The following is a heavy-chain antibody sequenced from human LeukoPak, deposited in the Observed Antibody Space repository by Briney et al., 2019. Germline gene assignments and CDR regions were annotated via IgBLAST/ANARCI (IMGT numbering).Heavy chain of an antibody. D-gene: IGHD6-19*01. V-gene: IGHV3-23*01. J-gene: IGHJ6*03. CDR3: AKGGIAVAGTSYYYYMDV. CDR2: ISGSGDYT. CDR1: EFTFSDYG. Sequence: GGSLRLSCAASEFTFSDYGMSWVRQAPGKGLEWVSAISGSGDYTYYADSVKGRFTISRDDSKNTLHLQMNSLRAEDAAVYYCAKGGIAVAGTSYYYYMDVWGKGTTVTISS.